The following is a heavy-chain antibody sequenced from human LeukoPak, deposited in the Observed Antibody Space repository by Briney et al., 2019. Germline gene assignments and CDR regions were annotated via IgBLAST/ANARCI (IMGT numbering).Heavy chain of an antibody. J-gene: IGHJ4*02. D-gene: IGHD5-18*01. CDR3: ARHVFDTLPSDY. CDR2: IYYSGST. V-gene: IGHV4-59*08. CDR1: GGSISRYY. Sequence: PSETLSLTCTVSGGSISRYYWSWIRQPPGKGLEWIGYIYYSGSTNYNPSLKSRVTISVDTSKNQFSLKLSSVTAADTAVYYCARHVFDTLPSDYWGQGTLVTVSS.